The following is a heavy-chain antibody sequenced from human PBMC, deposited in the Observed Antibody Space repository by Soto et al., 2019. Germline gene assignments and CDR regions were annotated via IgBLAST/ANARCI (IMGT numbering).Heavy chain of an antibody. Sequence: PSETLSLTCTVSGGSINNYYWSLIRQPPGRGLEWIGYIYYSGSTNYNPSLKRRLALSVNTSKNQFSLNLSSVTTADKAVYYCARAGTSRWDGYFDYWGQGAQFTVSS. V-gene: IGHV4-59*01. J-gene: IGHJ4*02. D-gene: IGHD2-2*01. CDR3: ARAGTSRWDGYFDY. CDR1: GGSINNYY. CDR2: IYYSGST.